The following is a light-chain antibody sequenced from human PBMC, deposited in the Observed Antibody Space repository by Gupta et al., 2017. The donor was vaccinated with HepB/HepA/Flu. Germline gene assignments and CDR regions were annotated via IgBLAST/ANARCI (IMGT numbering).Light chain of an antibody. CDR1: RSDVGGYNY. J-gene: IGLJ2*01. CDR3: SSETRSSTGVV. CDR2: DVS. Sequence: SALTPPASVSGSPGQSITISCTGTRSDVGGYNYVSWYQQHPGKAPKLMIYDVSNRPSGISNRFSGSKSGNTAALTISGLQAEEEADYYCSSETRSSTGVVFGGGTKLTVL. V-gene: IGLV2-14*03.